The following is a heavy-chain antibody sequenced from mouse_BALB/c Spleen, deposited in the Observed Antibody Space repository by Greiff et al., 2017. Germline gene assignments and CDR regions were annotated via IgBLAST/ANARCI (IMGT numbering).Heavy chain of an antibody. CDR2: ISYSGST. J-gene: IGHJ4*01. Sequence: EVQGVESGPGLVKPSQSLSLTCTVTGYSITSDYAWNWIRQFPGNKLEWMGYISYSGSTSYNPSLKSRISITRDTSKNQFFLQLNSVTTEDTATYYCARWSGTTAMDYWGQGTSVTVSS. D-gene: IGHD4-1*01. V-gene: IGHV3-2*02. CDR3: ARWSGTTAMDY. CDR1: GYSITSDYA.